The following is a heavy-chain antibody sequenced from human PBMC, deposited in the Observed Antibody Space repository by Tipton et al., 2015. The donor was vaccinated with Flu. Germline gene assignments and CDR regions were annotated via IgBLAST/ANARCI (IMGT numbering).Heavy chain of an antibody. CDR3: TRSGRYGYAAY. Sequence: TLSLTCTVSGGSISSYYWSWIRQLPGKGLEWIGVIYYNGSSNYNPSLNSRVTMSVATSKNQFSLKLSSVTAADTAVYYCTRSGRYGYAAYWGRGTLVTVSS. J-gene: IGHJ4*02. CDR1: GGSISSYY. V-gene: IGHV4-59*12. D-gene: IGHD5-18*01. CDR2: IYYNGSS.